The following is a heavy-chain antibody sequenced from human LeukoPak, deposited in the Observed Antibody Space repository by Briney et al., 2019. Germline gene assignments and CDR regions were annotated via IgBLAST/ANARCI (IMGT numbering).Heavy chain of an antibody. CDR2: IRQDGSEK. CDR1: GFSFSSYW. Sequence: GGSLRLSCAASGFSFSSYWMSWVRQAPGKGLEWVANIRQDGSEKYYVDSVKGQFTISRDNAKNSLYLQMTSLRAEDTAVYYCARENRSTSCCFDYWGQGTLVTVSS. D-gene: IGHD2-2*01. CDR3: ARENRSTSCCFDY. J-gene: IGHJ4*02. V-gene: IGHV3-7*01.